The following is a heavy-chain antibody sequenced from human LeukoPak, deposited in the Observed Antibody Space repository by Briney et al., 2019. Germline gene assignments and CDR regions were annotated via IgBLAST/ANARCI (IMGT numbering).Heavy chain of an antibody. J-gene: IGHJ6*03. V-gene: IGHV3-48*03. CDR1: GFTFSRFG. Sequence: PGGSLRLSCTASGFTFSRFGMSWVRQAPGKGLEWVSYITSISSSTYYADFVKGRFTVSRDNAKNSLYLQMNSLTAEDTAVYYCARDFGDYGGYYYMDLWGKGTTVTVSS. D-gene: IGHD4-23*01. CDR3: ARDFGDYGGYYYMDL. CDR2: ITSISSST.